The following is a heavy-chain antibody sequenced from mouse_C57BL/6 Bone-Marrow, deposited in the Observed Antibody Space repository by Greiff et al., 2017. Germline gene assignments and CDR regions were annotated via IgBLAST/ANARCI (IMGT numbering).Heavy chain of an antibody. J-gene: IGHJ4*01. CDR2: IDPENGDT. CDR3: STPMYNDYDGDYYDMIY. V-gene: IGHV14-4*01. D-gene: IGHD2-4*01. Sequence: DVQLVESGAELVRPGASVKLSCTASGFNIKDDYMHWVKQRPEQGLEWIGWIDPENGDTEYASKFQGKATITADTSSNTAYLQLSSLTSEDTAVYYCSTPMYNDYDGDYYDMIYWGQGTSVTVSA. CDR1: GFNIKDDY.